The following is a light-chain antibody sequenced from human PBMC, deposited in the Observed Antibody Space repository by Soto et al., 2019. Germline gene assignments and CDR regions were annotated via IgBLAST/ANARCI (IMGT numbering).Light chain of an antibody. J-gene: IGKJ4*01. CDR1: QDINNW. Sequence: DIQVTQSPSSVSASVGDRVTITCRASQDINNWLAWYQQKPGKAPKLLIYTTSNLQSGVPSRLSGSGSGTDFTLTISSLQPEDSATSYYQQANSFPLTFGGGTKVEIK. CDR2: TTS. CDR3: QQANSFPLT. V-gene: IGKV1D-12*01.